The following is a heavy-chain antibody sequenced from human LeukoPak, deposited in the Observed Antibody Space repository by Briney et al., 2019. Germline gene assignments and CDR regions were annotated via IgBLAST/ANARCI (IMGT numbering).Heavy chain of an antibody. CDR2: INPNSGGT. J-gene: IGHJ6*02. Sequence: ASVKVSCKASGYTFTGYYMHWVQQAPGQGLEWMGWINPNSGGTNYAQKFQGRVTMTRDTSISTAYMELSRLRSDDTAVYYCASGYCSSTSCLYYYYYYGMDVWGQGTTVTVSS. CDR3: ASGYCSSTSCLYYYYYYGMDV. V-gene: IGHV1-2*02. CDR1: GYTFTGYY. D-gene: IGHD2-2*03.